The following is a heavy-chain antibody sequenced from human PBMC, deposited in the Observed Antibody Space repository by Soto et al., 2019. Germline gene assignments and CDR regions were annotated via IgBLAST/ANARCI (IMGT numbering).Heavy chain of an antibody. CDR3: ARVERGTATTVVDAFDI. D-gene: IGHD2-21*02. CDR1: GGSVNSGNYY. Sequence: QVQLQQWGAGLLKPSETLSLTCAVYGGSVNSGNYYWSWIRQPPGKGLEWIGEMSHRGGPHLNQSLKSRLTISVDTSKNQFSLKMSSGTAADTSLYYCARVERGTATTVVDAFDIWGPGTLVTVSS. J-gene: IGHJ3*02. V-gene: IGHV4-34*01. CDR2: MSHRGGP.